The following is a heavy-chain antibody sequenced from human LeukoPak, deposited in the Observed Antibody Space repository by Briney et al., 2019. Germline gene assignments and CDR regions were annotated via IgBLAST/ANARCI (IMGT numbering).Heavy chain of an antibody. CDR2: INWNGGST. V-gene: IGHV3-20*01. J-gene: IGHJ6*03. CDR3: ARSYDSYYSYMDV. D-gene: IGHD3-3*01. CDR1: GFTFDDYG. Sequence: GGSLRLSCAASGFTFDDYGMSWVRQAPGKGLEWVSGINWNGGSTGYADSVKGRFTISRDNAKNSLYLQMNSLRAEDTALYHCARSYDSYYSYMDVWGKGTTFTVSS.